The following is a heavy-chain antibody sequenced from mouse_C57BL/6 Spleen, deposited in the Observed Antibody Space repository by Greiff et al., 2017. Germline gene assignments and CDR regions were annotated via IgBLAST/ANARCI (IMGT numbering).Heavy chain of an antibody. CDR1: GYTFTSYW. J-gene: IGHJ2*01. D-gene: IGHD1-1*01. CDR2: IDPSDSYT. Sequence: VQLQQPGAELVMPGASVKLSCKASGYTFTSYWMHWVKQRPGQGLEWIGEIDPSDSYTNYNQKFKGKSTLTVDKSSSTAYMQLSSLTSEDSAVYYCARPHYYGSLDYWGQGTTRTVSS. CDR3: ARPHYYGSLDY. V-gene: IGHV1-69*01.